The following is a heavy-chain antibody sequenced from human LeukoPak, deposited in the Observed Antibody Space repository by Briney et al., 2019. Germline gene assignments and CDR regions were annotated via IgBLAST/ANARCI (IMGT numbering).Heavy chain of an antibody. Sequence: GGSLRLSCAASGFTFSSYGMHWVRQAPGKGLEWVAVIWYDGSNKYYADSVKGRFTISRDNSKNTLYLQMNSLRAEDTAVYYCARDLRRGGSYYAFDIWGQGTMVAVSS. CDR2: IWYDGSNK. CDR1: GFTFSSYG. CDR3: ARDLRRGGSYYAFDI. J-gene: IGHJ3*02. D-gene: IGHD1-26*01. V-gene: IGHV3-33*01.